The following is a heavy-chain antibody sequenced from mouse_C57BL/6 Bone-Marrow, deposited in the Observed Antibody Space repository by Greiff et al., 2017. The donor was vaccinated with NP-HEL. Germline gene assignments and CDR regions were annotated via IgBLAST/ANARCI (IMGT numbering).Heavy chain of an antibody. D-gene: IGHD1-1*01. CDR3: ARYGYYYGSSYVGYFDY. CDR1: GYTFTSYW. V-gene: IGHV1-55*01. J-gene: IGHJ2*01. Sequence: VQLQQSGAELVKPGASVKMSCKASGYTFTSYWITWVKQRPGQGLEWIGDIYPGSGSTNYNEKFKSKATLTVDTSSSTAYMQLSSLTSEDSAVYYCARYGYYYGSSYVGYFDYWGQGTTLTVSS. CDR2: IYPGSGST.